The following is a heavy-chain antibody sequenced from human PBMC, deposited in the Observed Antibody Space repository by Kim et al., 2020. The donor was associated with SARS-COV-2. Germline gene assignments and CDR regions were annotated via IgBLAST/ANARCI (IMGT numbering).Heavy chain of an antibody. CDR3: TTWNYDYVWGSYRVY. J-gene: IGHJ4*02. CDR1: GFTFSNAW. CDR2: IKSKTDGGTT. Sequence: GGSLRLSCAASGFTFSNAWMSWVRQAPGKGLEWVGRIKSKTDGGTTDYAAPVKGIFTISRDDSKYTLYLQMNSLKTEDTAVYYCTTWNYDYVWGSYRVYWGQGTLVTVSS. V-gene: IGHV3-15*01. D-gene: IGHD3-16*02.